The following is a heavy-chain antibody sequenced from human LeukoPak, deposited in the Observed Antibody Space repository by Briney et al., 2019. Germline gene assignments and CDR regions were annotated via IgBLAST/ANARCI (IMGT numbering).Heavy chain of an antibody. CDR1: GYTFTSYG. CDR3: ARVVVVPAVATDYYYGMDV. D-gene: IGHD2-2*01. CDR2: ISAYNGNT. J-gene: IGHJ6*02. V-gene: IGHV1-18*01. Sequence: ASVKVSCKASGYTFTSYGISWVRQAPGQGLEWMGWISAYNGNTNYAQKLQGGVTMTTDTSTSTAYMELRSLRSDDTAVYYCARVVVVPAVATDYYYGMDVWGQGTTVTVSS.